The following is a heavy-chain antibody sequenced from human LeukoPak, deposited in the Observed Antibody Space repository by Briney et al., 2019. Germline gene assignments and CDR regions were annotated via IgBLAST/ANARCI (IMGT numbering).Heavy chain of an antibody. CDR2: IYFSGST. CDR3: AREGGQWLVRGSNWFDP. CDR1: GGSISSTSYY. Sequence: SETLSLTCTVSGGSISSTSYYWGWIRQPPGKGLEWIGSIYFSGSTYYNPSLKSRVTISVDASKNQFSLKLSSVTAADTAVYYCAREGGQWLVRGSNWFDPWGQGTLVTVSS. J-gene: IGHJ5*02. D-gene: IGHD6-19*01. V-gene: IGHV4-39*07.